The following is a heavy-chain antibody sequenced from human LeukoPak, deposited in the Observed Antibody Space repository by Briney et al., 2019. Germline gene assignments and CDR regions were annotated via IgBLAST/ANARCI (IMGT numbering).Heavy chain of an antibody. CDR1: GGSISSGSYY. D-gene: IGHD3-16*01. J-gene: IGHJ5*02. CDR3: ARGGIVVNWFDP. Sequence: PSETLSLTCTVSGGSISSGSYYWSWIRQPAGKGLEWIGRIYTSGSTNYNPSLKSRVTISVDTSKNQFSLKLSSVTAADTAVYYCARGGIVVNWFDPWGQGTLVTVSS. V-gene: IGHV4-61*02. CDR2: IYTSGST.